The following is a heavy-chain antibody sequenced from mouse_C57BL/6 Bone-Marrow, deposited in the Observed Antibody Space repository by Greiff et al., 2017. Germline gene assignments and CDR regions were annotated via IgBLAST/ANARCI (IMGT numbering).Heavy chain of an antibody. CDR1: GFTFSSYT. CDR2: ISGGGGNT. Sequence: EVKLVESGGGLVKPGGSLKLSCAASGFTFSSYTMSWVRQTPEKRLEWVATISGGGGNTYYPDSVKGRFTISRDNAKNTLYLQMSSLMSEDTALYYCGRRYYFDYWGQGTTLTVSS. V-gene: IGHV5-9*01. CDR3: GRRYYFDY. J-gene: IGHJ2*01.